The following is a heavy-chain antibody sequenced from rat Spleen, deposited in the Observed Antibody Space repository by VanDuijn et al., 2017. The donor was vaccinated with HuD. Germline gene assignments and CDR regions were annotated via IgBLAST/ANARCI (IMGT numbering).Heavy chain of an antibody. CDR3: ASPYGGSLSYFDY. D-gene: IGHD1-11*01. CDR2: ITNTGGSI. V-gene: IGHV5-31*01. Sequence: EVQLVESGGGLVQPGRSLKLSCVASGFTFNNYWMTWIRQAPGKGLEWVASITNTGGSIYYPDSVRGRFTISRDPAQNTLYLQMNSLRSEDTATYYCASPYGGSLSYFDYWGQGVMVTVSS. CDR1: GFTFNNYW. J-gene: IGHJ2*01.